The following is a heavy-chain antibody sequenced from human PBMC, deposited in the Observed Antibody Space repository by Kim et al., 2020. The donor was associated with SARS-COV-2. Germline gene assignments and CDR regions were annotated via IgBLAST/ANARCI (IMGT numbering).Heavy chain of an antibody. J-gene: IGHJ4*02. CDR2: GTT. CDR3: ARGRGSTVY. Sequence: GTTNDPPSLNARVTISVDPSKNQFSLKLSSVTAADTAVYYCARGRGSTVYWGQGTLVTVSS. V-gene: IGHV4-34*01. D-gene: IGHD3-10*01.